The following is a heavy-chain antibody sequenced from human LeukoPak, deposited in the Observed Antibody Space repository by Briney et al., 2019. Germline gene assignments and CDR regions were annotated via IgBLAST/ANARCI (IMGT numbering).Heavy chain of an antibody. V-gene: IGHV4-4*07. D-gene: IGHD3-22*01. Sequence: PSETLSLTCTVSGGSISSYYWSWIRQPAGKGLEWIGRIYTSGSTNYNPSLKSRVTMSVDTSKNQFSLKLSSVTAADTAVYYCARRHTSYYYSSVGYFDYWGQGTLVTVSS. J-gene: IGHJ4*02. CDR2: IYTSGST. CDR3: ARRHTSYYYSSVGYFDY. CDR1: GGSISSYY.